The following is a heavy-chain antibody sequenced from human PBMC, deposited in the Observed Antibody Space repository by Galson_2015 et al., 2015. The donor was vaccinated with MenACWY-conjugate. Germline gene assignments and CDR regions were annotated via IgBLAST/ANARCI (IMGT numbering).Heavy chain of an antibody. V-gene: IGHV1-18*01. Sequence: SVKVSCKASGYTFTSYGISWVRQAPGQGLEWMGWISAYNGNTNNAQKLQGRVTMTTDTSTSTAYMELRSLRSDDTAVYYCARVSGGYSSGWYVYWGQGTLVTVSS. CDR3: ARVSGGYSSGWYVY. D-gene: IGHD6-19*01. CDR1: GYTFTSYG. CDR2: ISAYNGNT. J-gene: IGHJ4*02.